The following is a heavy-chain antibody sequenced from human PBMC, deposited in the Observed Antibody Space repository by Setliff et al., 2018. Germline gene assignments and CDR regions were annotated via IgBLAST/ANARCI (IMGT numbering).Heavy chain of an antibody. D-gene: IGHD3-16*02. CDR2: IYYSGST. Sequence: SETLSLTCTVSGGSISSGGYYWSWIRQHPGKGLEWIGYIYYSGSTYYNPSLKSRVTISVDTSKNQFSLKLSSVTAADTAVYYCARDNNPGYRGYWGRFDYWGQGTLVTGSS. CDR1: GGSISSGGYY. V-gene: IGHV4-31*03. CDR3: ARDNNPGYRGYWGRFDY. J-gene: IGHJ4*02.